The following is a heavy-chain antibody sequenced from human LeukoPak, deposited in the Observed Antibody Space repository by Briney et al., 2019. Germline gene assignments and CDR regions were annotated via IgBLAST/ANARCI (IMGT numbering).Heavy chain of an antibody. J-gene: IGHJ4*02. CDR1: GVTLSSYA. CDR3: ARDGGGSVDY. CDR2: IIPMFKTP. Sequence: SVKVSCKASGVTLSSYAMSWVRQAPGPGLEWMGGIIPMFKTPKYVQKFQDRLTIPADESTSTAYMELNSLRSDDTAVYYCARDGGGSVDYWGQGTLITVSS. V-gene: IGHV1-69*13. D-gene: IGHD3-16*01.